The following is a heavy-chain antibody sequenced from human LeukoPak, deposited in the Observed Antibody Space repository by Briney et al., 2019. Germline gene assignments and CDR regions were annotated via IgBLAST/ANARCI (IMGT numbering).Heavy chain of an antibody. D-gene: IGHD3-3*01. J-gene: IGHJ4*02. Sequence: PGGSLRLSCAASGFTFSSYGMHWVRQAPGKGLEWVAVISYDGSNKYYADSVKGRFTISRDNSKNTLYLQMNSLRAEDTAVYYCARDRLIWSSPNYWGQGTLVTVSS. CDR1: GFTFSSYG. CDR3: ARDRLIWSSPNY. CDR2: ISYDGSNK. V-gene: IGHV3-30*03.